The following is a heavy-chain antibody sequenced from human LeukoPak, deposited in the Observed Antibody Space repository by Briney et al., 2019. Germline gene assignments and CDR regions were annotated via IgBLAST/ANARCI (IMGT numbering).Heavy chain of an antibody. CDR3: AKADYGSGSYYNVRYFDY. Sequence: GGSLRLSGTASGFTFDDYAMHWVRQAPGKGLEWVSAISWNSGSIDYADSVKGRFTISRDNAKNSLYLQMNSLRAEDTALYYCAKADYGSGSYYNVRYFDYWGQGTLVTVSS. J-gene: IGHJ4*02. D-gene: IGHD3-10*01. CDR2: ISWNSGSI. V-gene: IGHV3-9*01. CDR1: GFTFDDYA.